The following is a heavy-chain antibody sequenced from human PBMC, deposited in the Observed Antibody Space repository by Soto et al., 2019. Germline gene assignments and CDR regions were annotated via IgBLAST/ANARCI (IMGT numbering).Heavy chain of an antibody. D-gene: IGHD3-3*01. CDR2: IYYSCSP. V-gene: IGHV4-31*03. CDR1: GGSISSGGYY. Sequence: QVQLQESGPGLVKPSQTLSLTCTVSGGSISSGGYYWSWIRQHPGKGLEWIGYIYYSCSPYYNPSLKRRVTIPVDTSKNQFSLKLSSVTAADTAVYYCALSPITIFGVVTENWFDPWGQGTLVTVSS. J-gene: IGHJ5*02. CDR3: ALSPITIFGVVTENWFDP.